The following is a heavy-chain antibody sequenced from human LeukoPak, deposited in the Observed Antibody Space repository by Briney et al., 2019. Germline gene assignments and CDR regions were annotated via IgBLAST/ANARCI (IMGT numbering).Heavy chain of an antibody. CDR2: INHAGSA. CDR3: ARGHCSRTNCHRRFDY. Sequence: SSETLSLTCAVYGGSFSGYYWSWIRQPPGKGLEWIGEINHAGSADYNPSLKSRVTISVDSSENQFSLKLSSVTAADTAVYYCARGHCSRTNCHRRFDYWGQGSLVTVSS. D-gene: IGHD2-2*01. V-gene: IGHV4-34*01. CDR1: GGSFSGYY. J-gene: IGHJ4*02.